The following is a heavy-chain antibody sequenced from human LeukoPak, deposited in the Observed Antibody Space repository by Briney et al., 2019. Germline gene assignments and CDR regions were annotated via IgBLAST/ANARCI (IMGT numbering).Heavy chain of an antibody. CDR2: IYTSGST. CDR3: ARVWEWLPDY. J-gene: IGHJ4*02. V-gene: IGHV4-61*02. D-gene: IGHD5-12*01. Sequence: PSETLSLTCTVSGGSISSGSYYWSWIRQPAGKGLEWIGRIYTSGSTNYNPSLKSRVTISVDTSKNQFSLKLSSVTAADTAVYYCARVWEWLPDYWGQGTLVTVSS. CDR1: GGSISSGSYY.